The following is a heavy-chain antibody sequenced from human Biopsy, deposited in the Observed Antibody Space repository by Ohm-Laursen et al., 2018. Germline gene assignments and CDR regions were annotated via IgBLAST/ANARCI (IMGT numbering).Heavy chain of an antibody. CDR1: GDSVTKYY. Sequence: TLSLTCTVSGDSVTKYYWSWIRQPPGKGLEWIGHIYYSVMTNYNPSLQSRVSISVDTSRNQVSLTLSSVTAADTAVYYCARDSGILNYGNFKYYHYYGMDVWGHGTKVTVSS. CDR3: ARDSGILNYGNFKYYHYYGMDV. CDR2: IYYSVMT. V-gene: IGHV4-59*02. J-gene: IGHJ6*02. D-gene: IGHD4-11*01.